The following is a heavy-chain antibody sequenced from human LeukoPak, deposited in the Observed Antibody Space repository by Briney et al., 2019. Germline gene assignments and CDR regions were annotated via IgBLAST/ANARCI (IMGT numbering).Heavy chain of an antibody. J-gene: IGHJ4*02. D-gene: IGHD2-2*01. V-gene: IGHV4-39*01. CDR1: GGSISGTSNY. CDR3: ARPPGFSTSFWD. Sequence: PSETLSLTCTVSGGSISGTSNYWGWIRQPPGKGPEWIGSIHYSGRTYYKPSLKSRVTISVDTSKNQFSLKLTSVTSADTAVYYCARPPGFSTSFWDWGQGTLVTVSS. CDR2: IHYSGRT.